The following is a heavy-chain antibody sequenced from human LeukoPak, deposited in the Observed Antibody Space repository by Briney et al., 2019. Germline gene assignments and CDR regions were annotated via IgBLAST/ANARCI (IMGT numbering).Heavy chain of an antibody. CDR1: GFTFSSYG. CDR2: ISYDGSNE. CDR3: VVDLSGSADY. Sequence: GGSLRLSCAASGFTFSSYGMHWVRQAPGKGLEWVAVISYDGSNEYYADSVKGRFTISRDNAKNTLYLQMNSLRTEDSALYYCVVDLSGSADYWGQGTLVTVSS. J-gene: IGHJ4*02. D-gene: IGHD3-10*01. V-gene: IGHV3-33*05.